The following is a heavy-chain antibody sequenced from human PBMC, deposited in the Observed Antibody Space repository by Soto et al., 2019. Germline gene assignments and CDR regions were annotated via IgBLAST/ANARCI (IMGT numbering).Heavy chain of an antibody. CDR2: INPNSGGT. V-gene: IGHV1-2*04. CDR3: ARESIAVAGSYDY. Sequence: ASVKVSCQASGYTFTGYYMHWVRQAPGQGLEWMGWINPNSGGTNYAQKFPGWVTMTRDTSISTAYMELSRLRSDDTAVYYCARESIAVAGSYDYWGQGTLVTVSS. J-gene: IGHJ4*02. D-gene: IGHD6-19*01. CDR1: GYTFTGYY.